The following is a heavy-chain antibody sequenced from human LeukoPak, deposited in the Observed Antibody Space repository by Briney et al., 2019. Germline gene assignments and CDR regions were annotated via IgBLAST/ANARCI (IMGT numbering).Heavy chain of an antibody. D-gene: IGHD2-21*02. Sequence: GGSLRLSCAASGFTFSSYSMNWVRQAPGKGLEWVSSISSSSSYIYYADSVKGRFTISRDNAKNSLYLQMNSLRAEDTAVYYCASRGDTRDYYYYYYMDVWGKGTTVTVSS. CDR3: ASRGDTRDYYYYYYMDV. V-gene: IGHV3-21*01. J-gene: IGHJ6*03. CDR2: ISSSSSYI. CDR1: GFTFSSYS.